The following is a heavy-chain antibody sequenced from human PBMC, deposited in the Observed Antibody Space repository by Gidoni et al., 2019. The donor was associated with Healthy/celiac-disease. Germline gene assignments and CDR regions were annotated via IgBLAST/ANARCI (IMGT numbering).Heavy chain of an antibody. CDR1: GFTFSSYA. CDR3: ARGNDILTGYPSIDY. D-gene: IGHD3-9*01. Sequence: QVQLVESGGGVVQPGRSLRLSCAASGFTFSSYAMHGVRQAPGKGLEWVAVISYDGSNKYYADSVKGRFTISRDNSKNTLYLQMNSLRAEDTAVYYCARGNDILTGYPSIDYWGQGTLVTVSS. CDR2: ISYDGSNK. V-gene: IGHV3-30-3*01. J-gene: IGHJ4*02.